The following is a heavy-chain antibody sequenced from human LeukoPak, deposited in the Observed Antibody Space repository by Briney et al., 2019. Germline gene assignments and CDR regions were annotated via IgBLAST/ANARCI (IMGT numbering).Heavy chain of an antibody. Sequence: PGGSLRLSCAASGFTFSSYAMHWVRQAPGKGLEWVAVISYDGSNKYYADSVKGRFTISRDNSKNTLYLQMNSLRAEDTAVYYCAREITAPTKSDYWSQGTLVTVSS. CDR3: AREITAPTKSDY. V-gene: IGHV3-30-3*01. CDR1: GFTFSSYA. D-gene: IGHD3-10*01. J-gene: IGHJ4*02. CDR2: ISYDGSNK.